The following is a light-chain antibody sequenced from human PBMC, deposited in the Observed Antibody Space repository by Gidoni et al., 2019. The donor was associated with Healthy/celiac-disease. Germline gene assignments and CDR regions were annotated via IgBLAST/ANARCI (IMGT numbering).Light chain of an antibody. J-gene: IGLJ3*02. V-gene: IGLV2-11*01. CDR1: SRDVGGDIY. CDR2: DVS. CDR3: CSYAGSYTV. Sequence: QSALTQPRSVSGSPGQSVTISCTGTSRDVGGDIYVSWYQPHPGKAPKLMIHDVSKRPSGVPDRFSGSKSGNTASLNISGLQAEDEADYYCCSYAGSYTVFGGGTKLTVL.